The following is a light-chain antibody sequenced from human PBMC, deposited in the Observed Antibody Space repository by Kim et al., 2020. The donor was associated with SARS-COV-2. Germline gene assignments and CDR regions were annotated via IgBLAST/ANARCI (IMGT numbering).Light chain of an antibody. CDR2: QDK. Sequence: SGSPGQTVSITCSGHKLGDKFASWYQQKPGQSPLLILFQDKQRPSGIPERFSGSNSGNAATLTISGTQAMDEADYYCQAWDNSTAVFGGGTQLTVL. J-gene: IGLJ3*02. CDR3: QAWDNSTAV. CDR1: KLGDKF. V-gene: IGLV3-1*01.